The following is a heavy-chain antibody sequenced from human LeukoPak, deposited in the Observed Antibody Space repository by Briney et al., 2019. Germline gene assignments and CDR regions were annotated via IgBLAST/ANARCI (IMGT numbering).Heavy chain of an antibody. V-gene: IGHV4-34*01. J-gene: IGHJ4*02. D-gene: IGHD6-6*01. CDR2: INHSGST. CDR3: AREGGVVGHSSSSIYFDY. CDR1: GGSFSGYY. Sequence: SETLSLTCAVYGGSFSGYYWSWIRQPPGKGLEWIGAINHSGSTNYNPSLKSRVTISVDTSKNQFSLKLSSVTAADTAVYYCAREGGVVGHSSSSIYFDYWGQGTLVTVSS.